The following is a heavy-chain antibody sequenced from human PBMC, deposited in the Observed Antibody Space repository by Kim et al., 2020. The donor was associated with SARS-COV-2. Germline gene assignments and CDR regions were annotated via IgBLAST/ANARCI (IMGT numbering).Heavy chain of an antibody. CDR2: ISSSGSTI. V-gene: IGHV3-11*01. J-gene: IGHJ4*02. CDR1: GFTFSDYY. D-gene: IGHD3-22*01. Sequence: GGSLRLSCAASGFTFSDYYMSWIRQAPGKGLEWVSYISSSGSTICYADSVKGRFTISRDNAKNSLYLQMNSLRAEDTAVYYCARGYRRYYDRSGFDYWGQGTPVSLSS. CDR3: ARGYRRYYDRSGFDY.